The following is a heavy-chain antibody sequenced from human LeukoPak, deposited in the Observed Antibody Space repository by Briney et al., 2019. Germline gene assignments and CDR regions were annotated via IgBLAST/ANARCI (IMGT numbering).Heavy chain of an antibody. CDR1: GFTFSSYN. D-gene: IGHD3-22*01. CDR3: ERDGYYDSSGPPGWI. J-gene: IGHJ3*02. V-gene: IGHV3-23*01. Sequence: PGGSLRLSCAASGFTFSSYNMNWVRQAPGKGLEWVSAISGSGGSTYYADSVKGRFTISRDNSKNTLYLQMNSLRAKDTAVYYCERDGYYDSSGPPGWIWGQGTMVTVSS. CDR2: ISGSGGST.